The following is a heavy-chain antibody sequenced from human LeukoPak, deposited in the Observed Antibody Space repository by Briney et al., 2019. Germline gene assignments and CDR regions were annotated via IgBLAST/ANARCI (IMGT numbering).Heavy chain of an antibody. Sequence: GASVKVSCKASGGTFSSYAISWVRQAPGQGLEWMGGIIPIFGTANYAQKFQGRVTITADESTSTAYMELSSLRSEDTAVYYCLVVAASTQLNWGQGTLVTVSS. CDR2: IIPIFGTA. CDR1: GGTFSSYA. V-gene: IGHV1-69*13. CDR3: LVVAASTQLN. J-gene: IGHJ4*02. D-gene: IGHD2-15*01.